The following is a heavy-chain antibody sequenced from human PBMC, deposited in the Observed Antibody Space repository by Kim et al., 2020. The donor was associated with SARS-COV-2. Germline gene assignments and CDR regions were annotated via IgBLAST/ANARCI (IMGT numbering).Heavy chain of an antibody. Sequence: SETLSLTCTVSGGSISSCSYYWSCIPQPPGQGLEWIGSLCYSGSTYYNPYLKSRVTISVDTSKNQFSLRLSTVTAADTAVYYCARRIRDGYNPFDYWGQGTLVTVSS. D-gene: IGHD5-12*01. CDR2: LCYSGST. J-gene: IGHJ4*02. CDR3: ARRIRDGYNPFDY. CDR1: GGSISSCSYY. V-gene: IGHV4-39*01.